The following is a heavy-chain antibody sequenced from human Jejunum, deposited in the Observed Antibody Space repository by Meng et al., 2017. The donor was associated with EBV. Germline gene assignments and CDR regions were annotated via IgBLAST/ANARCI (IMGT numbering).Heavy chain of an antibody. V-gene: IGHV7-4-1*02. CDR2: INTRTGNP. D-gene: IGHD2-15*01. CDR3: ARERSGGNFDD. J-gene: IGHJ4*02. CDR1: GYTFSRYA. Sequence: QVQLVQSGSELKKPXXSVKVSCKASGYTFSRYAMNWVRQAPGQGLEWMGWINTRTGNPAYAQGFTGRFVFSLDTSVSTAYLQISSLKAEDTAVYYCARERSGGNFDDWGQGILVTVSS.